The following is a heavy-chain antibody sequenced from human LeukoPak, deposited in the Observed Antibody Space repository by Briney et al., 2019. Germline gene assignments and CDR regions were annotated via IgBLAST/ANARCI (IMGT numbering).Heavy chain of an antibody. CDR1: GFTFSSYS. CDR3: ARDPIYSDHNGYYFDY. J-gene: IGHJ4*02. D-gene: IGHD3-22*01. V-gene: IGHV3-48*04. Sequence: GGSLRLSCAASGFTFSSYSMNWVRQAPGKGLEWVAAISGGGDTIYYADSVKGRFTVSRDNAENSVYLQMNSVRAEDTAVYYCARDPIYSDHNGYYFDYWGQGTLVIVSS. CDR2: ISGGGDTI.